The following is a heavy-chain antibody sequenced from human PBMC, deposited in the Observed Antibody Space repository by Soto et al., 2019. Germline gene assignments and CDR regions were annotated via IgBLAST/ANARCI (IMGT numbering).Heavy chain of an antibody. Sequence: PGGSLRLSCAASGLTFSSYTMCWASQSPGKGLEWVSAISGSGGSTCYADSVKGRFTISRDNSKNTLYLQMNSLRAEDTAVYYCAKAMVRGVDYYYMDVWGKGTTVTVSS. J-gene: IGHJ6*03. V-gene: IGHV3-23*01. D-gene: IGHD3-10*01. CDR3: AKAMVRGVDYYYMDV. CDR2: ISGSGGST. CDR1: GLTFSSYT.